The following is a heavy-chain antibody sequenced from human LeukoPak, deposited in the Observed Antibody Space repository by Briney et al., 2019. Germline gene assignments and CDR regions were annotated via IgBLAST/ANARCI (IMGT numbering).Heavy chain of an antibody. V-gene: IGHV4-39*01. D-gene: IGHD3-9*01. CDR2: MYYSGTTYY. J-gene: IGHJ3*02. CDR1: GGSINNSSYY. Sequence: SETLSLTCIVSGGSINNSSYYWGWIRQPPGKGLEWIGSMYYSGTTYYYYNPSLKSRVTISVDTSKNQFSLKLSSVTAADTAVYYCAGYDILTRSNTLNAFDIWGQGTMVTVSS. CDR3: AGYDILTRSNTLNAFDI.